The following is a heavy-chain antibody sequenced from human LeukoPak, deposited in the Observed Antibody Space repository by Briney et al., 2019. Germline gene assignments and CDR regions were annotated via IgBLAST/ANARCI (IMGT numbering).Heavy chain of an antibody. V-gene: IGHV3-13*01. D-gene: IGHD3-22*01. J-gene: IGHJ3*02. CDR2: IGTAGDT. Sequence: GGSLRLSCAAPGFTFSSYDMHWVRQATGKGLEWVSAIGTAGDTYYPGSVKGRFTISRENAKNSSYLQMNSLRAGDTAVYYCARSTASHVYYYDSSGYYAFDIWGQGTMVTVSS. CDR3: ARSTASHVYYYDSSGYYAFDI. CDR1: GFTFSSYD.